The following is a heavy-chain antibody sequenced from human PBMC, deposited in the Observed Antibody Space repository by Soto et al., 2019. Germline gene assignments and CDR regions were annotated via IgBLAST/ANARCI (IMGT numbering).Heavy chain of an antibody. D-gene: IGHD2-2*01. CDR3: ARVGYCSSTSCSGGYYYYGMDG. Sequence: QVQLVQSGAEVKKPGSSVKVSCKASGGTFSSYAISWVRQAPGQGLEWMGGIIPIFGTANYAQKFQGRVTITADESTSTAYMELSSLRSEDTAVYYCARVGYCSSTSCSGGYYYYGMDGWGQGTTVTVSS. V-gene: IGHV1-69*01. CDR2: IIPIFGTA. CDR1: GGTFSSYA. J-gene: IGHJ6*02.